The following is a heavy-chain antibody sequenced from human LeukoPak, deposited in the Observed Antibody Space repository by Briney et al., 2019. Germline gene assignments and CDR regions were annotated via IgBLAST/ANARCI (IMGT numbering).Heavy chain of an antibody. CDR2: IIPIFGTA. D-gene: IGHD3-3*01. V-gene: IGHV1-69*13. CDR1: GYTFTSYG. Sequence: GASVKVSCKASGYTFTSYGISWVRQAPGQGLEWMGRIIPIFGTANYAQKFQGRVTITADESTSTAYMELSSLRSEDTAVYYCARGSFGVVIISPLDYWGQGTLVTVSS. J-gene: IGHJ4*02. CDR3: ARGSFGVVIISPLDY.